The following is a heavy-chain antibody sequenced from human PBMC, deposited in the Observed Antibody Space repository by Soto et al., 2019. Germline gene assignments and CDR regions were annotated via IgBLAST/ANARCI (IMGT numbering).Heavy chain of an antibody. CDR1: CGTFRSYA. CDR2: IIPIFGTA. V-gene: IGHV1-69*01. Sequence: SVQVSLQASCGTFRSYAFSLVRQATGQGLEWMGGIIPIFGTANYAQKFQGRVTITADESTSTAYMELSSLRSEDTAGYYGTCGHSYGLNWYFDLWGRGNRVTVS. D-gene: IGHD5-18*01. CDR3: TCGHSYGLNWYFDL. J-gene: IGHJ2*01.